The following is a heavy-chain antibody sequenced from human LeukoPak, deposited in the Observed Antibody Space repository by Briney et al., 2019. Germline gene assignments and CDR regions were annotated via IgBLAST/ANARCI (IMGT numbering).Heavy chain of an antibody. CDR1: GFTFSNYA. V-gene: IGHV3-30-3*01. J-gene: IGHJ4*02. Sequence: GGSLRLSCAASGFTFSNYAMHWVRQAPGKGLEWVAVITHDGSNQYYADSVKGRFTISRDNSKNTLYLEMNSLRVVDTAVYYCARTPTITMVRGDPPLPFDYWGQGTLVTVSS. D-gene: IGHD3-10*01. CDR2: ITHDGSNQ. CDR3: ARTPTITMVRGDPPLPFDY.